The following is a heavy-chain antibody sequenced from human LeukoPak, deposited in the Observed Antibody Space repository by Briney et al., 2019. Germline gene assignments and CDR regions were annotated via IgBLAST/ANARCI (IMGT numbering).Heavy chain of an antibody. V-gene: IGHV3-23*01. D-gene: IGHD7-27*01. Sequence: GGTLRLSCAASGFTFSNHGMNWVRQAPGKGLEWLSGVSPPGGGTYYADSVKGRFTISRDDSKNTLSLQMNSLRVEDTATYYCARDLAWGAFDYWGQGTLVTVSS. CDR1: GFTFSNHG. J-gene: IGHJ4*02. CDR3: ARDLAWGAFDY. CDR2: VSPPGGGT.